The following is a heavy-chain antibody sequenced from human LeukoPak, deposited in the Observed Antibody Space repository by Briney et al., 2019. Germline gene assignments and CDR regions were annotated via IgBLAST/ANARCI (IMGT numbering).Heavy chain of an antibody. Sequence: PGGSLRLSCAASGFTFSSYEMNWVRQAPGKGLEWVSYISSSGSTIYYADSVKGRFTISRDNAKNSLYLQMNSLRAEDTAVYHCARSTLVDIVAMATTPFDYWGQGTLVTVSS. V-gene: IGHV3-48*03. CDR2: ISSSGSTI. J-gene: IGHJ4*02. CDR3: ARSTLVDIVAMATTPFDY. D-gene: IGHD5-12*01. CDR1: GFTFSSYE.